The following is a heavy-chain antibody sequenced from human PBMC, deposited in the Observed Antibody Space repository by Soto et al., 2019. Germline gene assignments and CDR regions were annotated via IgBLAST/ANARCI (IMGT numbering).Heavy chain of an antibody. Sequence: SQTRSLTGTISGGKGSSNSAAWNWIRQSPSRDLEWLGRTYYRSKWYNDYAVSVKSRITINPDTSKNQFSLQLNSVTPEDTAVYYCAREGIAVAGQVSWFDPWGQGTLVTVSS. D-gene: IGHD6-19*01. CDR1: GGKGSSNSAA. V-gene: IGHV6-1*01. CDR3: AREGIAVAGQVSWFDP. CDR2: TYYRSKWYN. J-gene: IGHJ5*02.